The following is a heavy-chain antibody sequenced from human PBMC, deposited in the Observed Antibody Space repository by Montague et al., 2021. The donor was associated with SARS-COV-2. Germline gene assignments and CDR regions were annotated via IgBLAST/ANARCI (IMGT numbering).Heavy chain of an antibody. CDR3: ARDPYYDILTGYYKD. CDR1: GFTFSSYS. D-gene: IGHD3-9*01. J-gene: IGHJ4*02. CDR2: ISSSSSYI. V-gene: IGHV3-21*01. Sequence: SLRLSCAASGFTFSSYSMNWVRQAPGKGLEWVSSISSSSSYIYYADSVKGRFTISRDNAKNSLYLQMNSLRAEGTAVYYCARDPYYDILTGYYKDWGQGTLVTVSS.